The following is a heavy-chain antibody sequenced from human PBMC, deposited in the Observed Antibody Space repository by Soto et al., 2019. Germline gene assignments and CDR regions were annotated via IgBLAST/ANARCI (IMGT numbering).Heavy chain of an antibody. CDR3: AKDYCSGGSCYPYYYYYYMDV. CDR1: GFTFSSYA. V-gene: IGHV3-23*01. D-gene: IGHD2-15*01. CDR2: ISGSGGST. J-gene: IGHJ6*03. Sequence: GGSLRLSCAASGFTFSSYAMSWVRQAPGKGLEWVSAISGSGGSTYYADSAKGRFTISRDNSKNTLYLQMNSLRAEDTAVYYCAKDYCSGGSCYPYYYYYYMDVWGKGTTVTVSS.